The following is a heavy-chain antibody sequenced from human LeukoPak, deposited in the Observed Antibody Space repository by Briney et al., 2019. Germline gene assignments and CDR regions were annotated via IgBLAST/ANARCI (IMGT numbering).Heavy chain of an antibody. CDR3: AREVLRYFDWFRTDAFDI. V-gene: IGHV3-48*04. CDR1: GFTFSSYS. CDR2: ISSSSSTI. D-gene: IGHD3-9*01. Sequence: GGSLRLSCAASGFTFSSYSMNWVRQAPGKGLEWVSYISSSSSTIYYADSVKGRFTISRDNAKNSLYLQMNSLRAEDTAVYYCAREVLRYFDWFRTDAFDIWGQGTMVTVSS. J-gene: IGHJ3*02.